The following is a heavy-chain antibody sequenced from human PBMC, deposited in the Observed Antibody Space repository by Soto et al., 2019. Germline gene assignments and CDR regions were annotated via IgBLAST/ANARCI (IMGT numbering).Heavy chain of an antibody. CDR2: ISSSSSYI. J-gene: IGHJ4*02. CDR1: GFTFSIYS. D-gene: IGHD3-10*01. V-gene: IGHV3-21*01. CDR3: ARIWFGHFDY. Sequence: PGGALRLSCAASGFTFSIYSMNWVHQAPGKGLEWVSSISSSSSYIYYADSVKGRFTISRDNAKNSLYLQMNSLRAEDTAVYYCARIWFGHFDYWGQGTLVTVSP.